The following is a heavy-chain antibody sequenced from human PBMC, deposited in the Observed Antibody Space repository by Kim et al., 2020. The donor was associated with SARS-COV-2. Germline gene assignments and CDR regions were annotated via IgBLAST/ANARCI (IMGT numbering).Heavy chain of an antibody. D-gene: IGHD2-15*01. CDR1: GLTFSNAW. CDR3: TTEDGGNLYAAYFDY. V-gene: IGHV3-15*01. Sequence: GGSLRLSCAASGLTFSNAWMSWVRQAPGKGLEWVGRIQRKTDGGTPDYAAPVKGRFTISRDDSKNTLYLQMNSLKTEDTALDYRTTEDGGNLYAAYFDYCGQGPLVTVSS. J-gene: IGHJ4*02. CDR2: IQRKTDGGTP.